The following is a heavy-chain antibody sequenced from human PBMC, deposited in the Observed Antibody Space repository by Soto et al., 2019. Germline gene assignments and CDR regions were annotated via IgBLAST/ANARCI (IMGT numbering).Heavy chain of an antibody. D-gene: IGHD2-2*01. J-gene: IGHJ5*02. CDR3: ARDSSNINQGNWFDP. CDR1: GYTFTSYA. V-gene: IGHV1-3*01. Sequence: ASVKVSCKASGYTFTSYAMHWVRQAPGQRLEWMGWINAGNGNTKYSQKFQGRVTITRDTSASTAYMELSSLRSEDTAVYYCARDSSNINQGNWFDPWGQGTMVTVPQ. CDR2: INAGNGNT.